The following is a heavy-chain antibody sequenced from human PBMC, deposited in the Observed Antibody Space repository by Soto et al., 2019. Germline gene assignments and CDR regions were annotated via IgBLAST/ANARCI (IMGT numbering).Heavy chain of an antibody. CDR1: GFIFRSSW. D-gene: IGHD2-2*01. V-gene: IGHV3-7*03. Sequence: LRLSCAASGFIFRSSWMSWVRLPPGNGLEWVANIKDDGSETYYVDSVKGRFTISRDNAKNSLYLQMNSLRAEDTAVYYCAKVGIVVVPAASWGQGTLVTVSS. CDR3: AKVGIVVVPAAS. J-gene: IGHJ5*02. CDR2: IKDDGSET.